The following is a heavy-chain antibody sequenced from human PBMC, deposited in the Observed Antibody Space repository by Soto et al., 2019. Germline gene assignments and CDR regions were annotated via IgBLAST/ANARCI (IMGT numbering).Heavy chain of an antibody. D-gene: IGHD3-10*01. Sequence: QVQLVQSGAEVKKPGSSVKVSCKASGGTFSSYAISWVRQAPGQGLEWMGGIIPIFGTANYAQKFQGRVTITADESTSTAYMELSSLRSEDTAVYYCGRAIATMVRGALNWFDPWGQGTLVTVSS. CDR1: GGTFSSYA. V-gene: IGHV1-69*01. J-gene: IGHJ5*02. CDR2: IIPIFGTA. CDR3: GRAIATMVRGALNWFDP.